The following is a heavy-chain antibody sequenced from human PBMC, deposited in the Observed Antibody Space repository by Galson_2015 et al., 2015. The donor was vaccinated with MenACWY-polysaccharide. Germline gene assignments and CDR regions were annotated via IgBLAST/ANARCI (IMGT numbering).Heavy chain of an antibody. J-gene: IGHJ4*02. D-gene: IGHD3-3*01. CDR1: GFTFTSYA. Sequence: SLRLSCAASGFTFTSYAMSWVRQAPGKGLEWVSAIRSSGTNTYYADSVKDRFTISRDNSKNTLYLQMNSLRAEDTAVYYCAKDSTDFWSVAGRFDYWGQGTLVTVSS. CDR3: AKDSTDFWSVAGRFDY. V-gene: IGHV3-23*01. CDR2: IRSSGTNT.